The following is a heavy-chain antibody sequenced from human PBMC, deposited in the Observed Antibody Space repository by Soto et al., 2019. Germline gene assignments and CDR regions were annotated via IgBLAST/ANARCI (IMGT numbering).Heavy chain of an antibody. CDR2: IGADNGDT. Sequence: QVQLVQSGAEVKKPGASVKVSCKASGYTFSTYGFSWVRQAPGQGLEWMGWIGADNGDTNYAQNFQGRVTMTTDTSTTTSSMELRSLTSADTAVYFCARDWKGAEGFDPWGQGTLVTVSS. D-gene: IGHD1-1*01. CDR1: GYTFSTYG. J-gene: IGHJ5*02. CDR3: ARDWKGAEGFDP. V-gene: IGHV1-18*01.